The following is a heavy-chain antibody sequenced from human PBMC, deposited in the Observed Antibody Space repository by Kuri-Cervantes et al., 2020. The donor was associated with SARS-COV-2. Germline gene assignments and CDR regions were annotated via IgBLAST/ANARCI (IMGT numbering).Heavy chain of an antibody. D-gene: IGHD2-8*01. CDR1: GYSSTSYW. J-gene: IGHJ4*02. CDR2: IYPGDSDT. V-gene: IGHV5-51*01. Sequence: GGSLRPSCKGSGYSSTSYWIGWVRQMPGKGQEWMGMIYPGDSDTRYSPSFQGQVTISADKSNSTAYLQWSSLKASDTAMYYCARRLYGGSFDYWGQGTLVTVSS. CDR3: ARRLYGGSFDY.